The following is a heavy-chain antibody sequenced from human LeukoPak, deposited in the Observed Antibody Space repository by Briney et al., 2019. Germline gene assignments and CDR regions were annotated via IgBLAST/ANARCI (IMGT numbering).Heavy chain of an antibody. V-gene: IGHV1-8*03. D-gene: IGHD2-21*02. J-gene: IGHJ4*02. Sequence: ASVTVSFKASGYTFTNYHINWVRQASGQGLEWMTWINPDTGDKGYARKFQDRVTITTDTSISTAYMELSSLSSEDTAVYFCARTTSMTASGYDYWGQGTLVTVSS. CDR3: ARTTSMTASGYDY. CDR1: GYTFTNYH. CDR2: INPDTGDK.